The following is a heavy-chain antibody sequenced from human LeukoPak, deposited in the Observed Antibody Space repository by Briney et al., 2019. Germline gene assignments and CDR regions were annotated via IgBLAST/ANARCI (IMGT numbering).Heavy chain of an antibody. CDR3: ARGDILTGSWDFDI. J-gene: IGHJ3*02. D-gene: IGHD3-9*01. Sequence: SVKVSCKASGGTFSSYASSWVRQAPGQGLEWMGGIIPIFGTANYAQKFQGRVTITADESTSTAYMELSSLRSEDTAVYYCARGDILTGSWDFDIWGQGTMVTVSS. V-gene: IGHV1-69*13. CDR2: IIPIFGTA. CDR1: GGTFSSYA.